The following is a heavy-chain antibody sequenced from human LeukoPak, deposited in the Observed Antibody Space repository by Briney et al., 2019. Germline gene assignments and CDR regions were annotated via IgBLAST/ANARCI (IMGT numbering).Heavy chain of an antibody. Sequence: SETLSLTCAVYGGSFSGYYWSWIRQPPGKGLEWIGDINHSGSTNYNPSLKSRVTISVDTSKNQFSLKLSSVTAADTAVYYCASSDGPADYYDSSGYCDYWGQGTLVTVSS. CDR3: ASSDGPADYYDSSGYCDY. CDR1: GGSFSGYY. D-gene: IGHD3-22*01. V-gene: IGHV4-34*01. CDR2: INHSGST. J-gene: IGHJ4*02.